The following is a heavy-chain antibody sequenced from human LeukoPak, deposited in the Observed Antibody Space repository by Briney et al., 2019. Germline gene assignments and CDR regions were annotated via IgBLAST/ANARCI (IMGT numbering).Heavy chain of an antibody. Sequence: PSETLSLTCTVSGASFSSGDQYWNWNRQSPGKGLEWIGSLHPSGNLYNNPSLESRVTMSVDTSKNQFSLNLNSVTAADTAVYFCSRGLDSRKLGYWGQGTLVTVSS. J-gene: IGHJ4*02. V-gene: IGHV4-31*03. CDR1: GASFSSGDQY. CDR3: SRGLDSRKLGY. D-gene: IGHD3-22*01. CDR2: LHPSGNL.